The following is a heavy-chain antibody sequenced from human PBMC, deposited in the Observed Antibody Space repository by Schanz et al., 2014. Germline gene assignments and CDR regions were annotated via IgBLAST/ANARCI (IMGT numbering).Heavy chain of an antibody. V-gene: IGHV3-23*01. CDR2: ISGSGGDA. J-gene: IGHJ4*02. Sequence: EVQLLESGGGFVQPGGSLRLSCVASGVTFSSYAMSWVRQASGKGLEWVSAISGSGGDAYPADSVKGRFTISRDNSNNTLYLQMKSLRAEDTAVYYCAKYGGGYSYGFVEYWGQGTLVTVSS. CDR3: AKYGGGYSYGFVEY. CDR1: GVTFSSYA. D-gene: IGHD5-18*01.